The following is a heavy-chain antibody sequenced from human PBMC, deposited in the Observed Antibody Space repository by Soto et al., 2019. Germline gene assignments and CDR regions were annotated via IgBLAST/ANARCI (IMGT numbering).Heavy chain of an antibody. V-gene: IGHV3-66*01. CDR3: ARAFIGVAGYFDY. D-gene: IGHD6-19*01. CDR2: IYSGGDT. CDR1: GFTVSSDY. Sequence: EVQLVESGGTLVQPGGSLRLSCAASGFTVSSDYMSWVRRAPGKGLEWVSVIYSGGDTHYADSVKGRFTISRDNSKNTLYLQLNSLRAEDTAVYYCARAFIGVAGYFDYWGQGILVTVSS. J-gene: IGHJ4*02.